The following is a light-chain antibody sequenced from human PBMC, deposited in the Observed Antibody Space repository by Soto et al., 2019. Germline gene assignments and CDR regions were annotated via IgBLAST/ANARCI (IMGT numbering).Light chain of an antibody. V-gene: IGLV7-46*01. Sequence: QAVVTQEPSLTVSPGGTVTLTCGSSTGPVPAGHYPYWFQQRPAQAPGTLIYDTTNKHSWTPARFSGSLLGGKAALTLSAAQPEDEADYYCLLQYSGEARVFGGGTKLTVL. CDR3: LLQYSGEARV. J-gene: IGLJ3*02. CDR2: DTT. CDR1: TGPVPAGHY.